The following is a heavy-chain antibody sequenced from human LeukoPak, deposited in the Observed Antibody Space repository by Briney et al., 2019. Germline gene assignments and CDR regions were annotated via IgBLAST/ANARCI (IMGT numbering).Heavy chain of an antibody. CDR1: AYTFTSYD. CDR3: ARGAPGSYCSGGSCPYFDN. CDR2: MNPNSGNT. D-gene: IGHD2-15*01. Sequence: ASVKVSCKASAYTFTSYDINWVRQATGQGLEWMGWMNPNSGNTGYAQKFQGRVTMTRNTSISTAYMELSCLRSEDTAVYYCARGAPGSYCSGGSCPYFDNRGHGTLISVSS. V-gene: IGHV1-8*01. J-gene: IGHJ4*01.